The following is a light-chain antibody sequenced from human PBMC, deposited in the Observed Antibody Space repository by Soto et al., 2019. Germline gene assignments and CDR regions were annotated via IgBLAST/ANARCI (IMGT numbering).Light chain of an antibody. V-gene: IGKV3-15*01. CDR1: QNIRSS. J-gene: IGKJ2*01. Sequence: VMTQSPASLQATHGERVTLYCRASQNIRSSLAWYQQRPGQAPRLLIYDASTRATGIPPRFSGGGSGTEFTVTISSLQSEDFAIYYCQQYDIWPPYTFGQGTKVDIK. CDR2: DAS. CDR3: QQYDIWPPYT.